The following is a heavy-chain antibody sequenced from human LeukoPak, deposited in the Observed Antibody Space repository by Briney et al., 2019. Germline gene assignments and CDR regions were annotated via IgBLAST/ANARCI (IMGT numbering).Heavy chain of an antibody. Sequence: GGSLRLSCAASGFTFSSYVLSWVRQAPGKWLDWVSGISGSGGSTYYADSVKGRFTISRDNSKNTLYLQMNSLRAEDTAVYYCAKGVQELRGYFDYWGQGTLVTVSS. CDR3: AKGVQELRGYFDY. CDR1: GFTFSSYV. D-gene: IGHD1-26*01. CDR2: ISGSGGST. V-gene: IGHV3-23*01. J-gene: IGHJ4*02.